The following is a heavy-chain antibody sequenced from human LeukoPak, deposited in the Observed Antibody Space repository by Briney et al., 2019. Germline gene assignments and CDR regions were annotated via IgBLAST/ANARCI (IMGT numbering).Heavy chain of an antibody. V-gene: IGHV4-61*02. Sequence: SETLSLTCTVSGGSISSGSYYWSWIRQPAGKGLEWIGRIYTSGSTNYNPSLKSRVTISVDTSKNQFSLKLSSVTAADTAVYYCARDFHGDYVDYWGQGTLVTVSS. CDR1: GGSISSGSYY. D-gene: IGHD4-17*01. CDR3: ARDFHGDYVDY. J-gene: IGHJ4*02. CDR2: IYTSGST.